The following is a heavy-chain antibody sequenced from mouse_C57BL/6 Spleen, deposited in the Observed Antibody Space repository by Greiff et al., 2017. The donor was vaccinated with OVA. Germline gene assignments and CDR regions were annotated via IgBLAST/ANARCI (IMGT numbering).Heavy chain of an antibody. CDR1: GYTFTSYW. V-gene: IGHV1-64*01. J-gene: IGHJ4*01. D-gene: IGHD1-1*01. Sequence: VQLQQSGAELVKPGASVKLSCKASGYTFTSYWMHWVKQRPGQGLEWIGMIHPNSGSTNYNEKFKSKATLTVDKSSSTAYMQLSSLTSEDSAVYYCARGTTVVATDYAMDDWGKGTSVTVSS. CDR3: ARGTTVVATDYAMDD. CDR2: IHPNSGST.